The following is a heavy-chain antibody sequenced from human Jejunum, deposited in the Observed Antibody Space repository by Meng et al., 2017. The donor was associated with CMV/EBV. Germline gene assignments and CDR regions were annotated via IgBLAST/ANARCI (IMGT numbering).Heavy chain of an antibody. J-gene: IGHJ4*02. CDR3: TRGLGSYGSRIDY. Sequence: GGSLTSSNYYWGWIRQPPGKGLEWIGNIYYSGTTYYNPSLKSRGTISVDTSKNQFSLKLSSVTAADTAVYYCTRGLGSYGSRIDYWGQGTLVTVSS. CDR1: GGSLTSSNYY. CDR2: IYYSGTT. V-gene: IGHV4-39*07. D-gene: IGHD5-18*01.